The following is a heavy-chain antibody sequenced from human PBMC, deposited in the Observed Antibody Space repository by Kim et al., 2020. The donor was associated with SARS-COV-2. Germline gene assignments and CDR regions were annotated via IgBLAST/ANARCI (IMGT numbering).Heavy chain of an antibody. V-gene: IGHV3-53*01. CDR3: ARERVVTAETYYYYYGMDV. CDR1: GFTVSSNY. J-gene: IGHJ6*02. D-gene: IGHD2-21*02. CDR2: IYSGGST. Sequence: GGSLRLSCAASGFTVSSNYMSWVRQAPGKGLEWVSVIYSGGSTYYADSVKGRFTISRDNSKNTLYLQMNSLRAEDTAVYYCARERVVTAETYYYYYGMDVWGQGTTVTVSS.